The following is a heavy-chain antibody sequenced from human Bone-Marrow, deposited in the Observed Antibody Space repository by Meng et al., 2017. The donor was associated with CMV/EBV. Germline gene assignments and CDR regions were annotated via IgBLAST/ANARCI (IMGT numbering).Heavy chain of an antibody. CDR1: GFTFSSYA. D-gene: IGHD5-24*01. Sequence: GESLKISCAASGFTFSSYAMHWVRQAPGKGLEWVSSISSSSDYIYYADSVKGRFTISRDNAKNSLYLQMNGLRAEDTAVYYCARDLQDGYNFVSYWGQGTLVTVSS. CDR3: ARDLQDGYNFVSY. V-gene: IGHV3-21*01. J-gene: IGHJ4*02. CDR2: ISSSSDYI.